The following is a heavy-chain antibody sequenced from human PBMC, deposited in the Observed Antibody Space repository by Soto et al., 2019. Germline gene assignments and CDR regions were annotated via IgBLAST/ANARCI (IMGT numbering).Heavy chain of an antibody. D-gene: IGHD2-2*01. Sequence: QVQLQQWGAGLLKPSETLSVTCAVYGGAFSGYYWSWIRQPPGKGLEWIGEINHSGTTNYNPSLKSRVTISVDTSKNQFSLKLSSVTAADTAVYYCARGVYCSSTSCYWGMDVWGQGTTVTVSS. J-gene: IGHJ6*02. CDR1: GGAFSGYY. V-gene: IGHV4-34*01. CDR2: INHSGTT. CDR3: ARGVYCSSTSCYWGMDV.